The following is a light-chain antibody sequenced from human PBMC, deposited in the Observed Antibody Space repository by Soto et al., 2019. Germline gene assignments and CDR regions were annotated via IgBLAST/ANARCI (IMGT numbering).Light chain of an antibody. Sequence: QSALTQPPSASGSPGQSVTISCTGTSSDVGGYDYVSWYQQLPGKAPKLMIYEVSKRPSGVPDRFSGSKSGNTASLTVSGLQADDEADYYCSSYAGSNNYVFGIGTKLTVL. CDR1: SSDVGGYDY. CDR3: SSYAGSNNYV. J-gene: IGLJ1*01. V-gene: IGLV2-8*01. CDR2: EVS.